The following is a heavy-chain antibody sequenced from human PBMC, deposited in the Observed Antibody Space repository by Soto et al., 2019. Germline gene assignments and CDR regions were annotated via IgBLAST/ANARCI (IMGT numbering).Heavy chain of an antibody. CDR2: ITPIYPTT. D-gene: IGHD5-18*01. CDR1: GGTFYTYT. CDR3: ARIHRYSFPTSDDLDS. V-gene: IGHV1-69*13. Sequence: ASVKVSCKASGGTFYTYTFSWVRQAPGQGLEWMGSITPIYPTTNYAEKFQGRLTVTADGSTNTAYMELNSLTSEDTAVYYCARIHRYSFPTSDDLDSWGQGTLVTVSS. J-gene: IGHJ4*02.